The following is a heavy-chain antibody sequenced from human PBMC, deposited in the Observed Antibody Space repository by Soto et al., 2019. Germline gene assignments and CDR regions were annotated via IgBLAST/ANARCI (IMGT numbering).Heavy chain of an antibody. CDR3: ARGFCGGDCYRPLDFDY. Sequence: ILQPPGEGLEWIGYICNSGTTYYNPSLKSRVTISVDTSKNQFSLKLSSVTAADTAVYYCARGFCGGDCYRPLDFDYWGQGTLVTVSS. V-gene: IGHV4-30-4*01. D-gene: IGHD2-21*02. J-gene: IGHJ4*02. CDR2: ICNSGTT.